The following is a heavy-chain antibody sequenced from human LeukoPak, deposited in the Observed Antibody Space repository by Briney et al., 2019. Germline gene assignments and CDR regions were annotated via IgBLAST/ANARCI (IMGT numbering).Heavy chain of an antibody. D-gene: IGHD6-13*01. CDR2: INPRGGST. Sequence: ASVKVSCKASGYTFTSYYMHWVRQAPGQGLEWMGIINPRGGSTSYAQKFQGRVTMTRDTSTSTVYMELSSLRSEDTAVYYCARDTGIAAAGTGYYYYYYGMDVWGQGTTVTVSS. J-gene: IGHJ6*02. V-gene: IGHV1-46*01. CDR3: ARDTGIAAAGTGYYYYYYGMDV. CDR1: GYTFTSYY.